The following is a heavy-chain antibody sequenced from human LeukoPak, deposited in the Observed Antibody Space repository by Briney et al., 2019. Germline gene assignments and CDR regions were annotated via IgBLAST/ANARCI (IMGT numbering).Heavy chain of an antibody. CDR2: IYSDNT. CDR3: ARRAGAYSHPYDY. D-gene: IGHD4/OR15-4a*01. Sequence: PGGSLRLSCTVSGFTVSSNSMSWVRQAPGKGLEWVSFIYSDNTHYSDSVKGRFTISRDNSKNTLYLQMNSLRAEDTAVYYCARRAGAYSHPYDYRSQGTLVTVSS. V-gene: IGHV3-53*01. J-gene: IGHJ4*02. CDR1: GFTVSSNS.